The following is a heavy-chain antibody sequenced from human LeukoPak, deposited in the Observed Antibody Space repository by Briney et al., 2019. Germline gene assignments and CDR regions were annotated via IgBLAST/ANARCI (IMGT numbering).Heavy chain of an antibody. V-gene: IGHV4-61*01. J-gene: IGHJ4*02. D-gene: IGHD5-18*01. CDR1: GGSVSSGSYY. CDR3: ARGGYSYGHPIDY. Sequence: SETLSLTCTVSGGSVSSGSYYWSWIRQPPGKGLEWIGYTYYSGSTNYNPSLKSRVTISVDTSKNQFSLKLSSVTAADTAVYYCARGGYSYGHPIDYWGQGTLVTVSS. CDR2: TYYSGST.